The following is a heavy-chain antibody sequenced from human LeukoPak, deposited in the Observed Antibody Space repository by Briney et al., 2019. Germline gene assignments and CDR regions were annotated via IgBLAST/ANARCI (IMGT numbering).Heavy chain of an antibody. CDR2: IYHSGST. V-gene: IGHV4-38-2*01. CDR3: ARHLGYCSSTSCYNPKFDY. D-gene: IGHD2-2*01. CDR1: GYSISSGYY. Sequence: SETLSLTCAVSGYSISSGYYWGWIRPPPGKGLEWIGSIYHSGSTYYNPSLKSRVTISVDTSKNQFSLKLSSVTAADTAVYYCARHLGYCSSTSCYNPKFDYWGQGTLVTVS. J-gene: IGHJ4*02.